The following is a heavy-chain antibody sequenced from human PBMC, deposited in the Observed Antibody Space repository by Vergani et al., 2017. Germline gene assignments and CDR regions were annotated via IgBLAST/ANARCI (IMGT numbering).Heavy chain of an antibody. Sequence: EVQLVQSGAEVKKPGESLTISCKGSGYSFTSYWIGWVRQRPGKGLEWMGIIYPGDSDTIYSPSFQGQVTISADKSISTASLQWSSLKASYTAMSYCARHSVRTVTTLDYWGQGTLVTVSS. J-gene: IGHJ4*02. D-gene: IGHD4-11*01. CDR2: IYPGDSDT. V-gene: IGHV5-51*01. CDR1: GYSFTSYW. CDR3: ARHSVRTVTTLDY.